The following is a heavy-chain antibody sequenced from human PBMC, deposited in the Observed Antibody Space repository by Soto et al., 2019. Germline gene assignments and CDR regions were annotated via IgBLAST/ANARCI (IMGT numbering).Heavy chain of an antibody. J-gene: IGHJ6*02. D-gene: IGHD6-13*01. Sequence: ASVKVSCKASGYTFTGYYMHWVRQAPGQGLEWMGCINPNSGGTNYAQKFQGWVTMTRDTSISTAYMELSRLRSDDTAVYYCARDQIRVAAAQNYYYYYGMDVWGQGTTVTVS. V-gene: IGHV1-2*04. CDR1: GYTFTGYY. CDR2: INPNSGGT. CDR3: ARDQIRVAAAQNYYYYYGMDV.